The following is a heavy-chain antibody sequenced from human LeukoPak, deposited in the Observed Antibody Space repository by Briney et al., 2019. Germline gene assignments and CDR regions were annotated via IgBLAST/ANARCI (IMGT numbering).Heavy chain of an antibody. Sequence: SETLSLTCTASGGSISSYYWSWIRQPPGKGLEWIGYIYYSGSTNYNPSLKSRVTISVDTSKNQFSLKLSSVTAADTAVYYCAREERGGGAFDIWGQGTMVTVSS. V-gene: IGHV4-59*01. CDR1: GGSISSYY. CDR3: AREERGGGAFDI. CDR2: IYYSGST. D-gene: IGHD3-10*01. J-gene: IGHJ3*02.